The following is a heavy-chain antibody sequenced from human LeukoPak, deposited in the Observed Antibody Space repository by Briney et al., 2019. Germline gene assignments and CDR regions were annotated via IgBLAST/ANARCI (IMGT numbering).Heavy chain of an antibody. CDR2: ISGSGGST. D-gene: IGHD5-24*01. CDR3: ARGGRDGYNYNYYYMDV. CDR1: GFTFSTYG. Sequence: PGGSLRLSCVASGFTFSTYGMSWVRQAPGKGLEWVSAISGSGGSTYYADSVKGRFTISRDNSKNTLYLQMNSLRAEDTALYYCARGGRDGYNYNYYYMDVWGKGTTVTVSS. V-gene: IGHV3-23*01. J-gene: IGHJ6*03.